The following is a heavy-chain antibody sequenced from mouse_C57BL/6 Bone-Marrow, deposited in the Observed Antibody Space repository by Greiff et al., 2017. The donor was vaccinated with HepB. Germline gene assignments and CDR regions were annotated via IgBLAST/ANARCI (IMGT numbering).Heavy chain of an antibody. CDR2: IYPGNSDT. J-gene: IGHJ2*01. D-gene: IGHD1-1*01. Sequence: VQLQQSGPVLARPGASVKMSCKTSGYTFTSYWMHWVKQRPGQGLEWIGAIYPGNSDTSYNQKFKGKAKLTAVTSASTAYMELSSLTNEDSAVYYCTSYYYGSRDYWGQGTTLTVSS. CDR1: GYTFTSYW. CDR3: TSYYYGSRDY. V-gene: IGHV1-5*01.